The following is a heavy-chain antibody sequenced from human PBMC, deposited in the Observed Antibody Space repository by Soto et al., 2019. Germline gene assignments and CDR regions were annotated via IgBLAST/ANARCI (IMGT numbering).Heavy chain of an antibody. D-gene: IGHD1-26*01. CDR3: ARQDSELDYYYGMDV. CDR2: ISSSSSYI. CDR1: GFTFSSYS. J-gene: IGHJ6*02. V-gene: IGHV3-21*01. Sequence: GESLKISCAASGFTFSSYSMNWVRQAPGKGLEWVSSISSSSSYIYYADSVKGRFTISRDNAKNSLYLQMNSLRAEDTAVYYCARQDSELDYYYGMDVWGQGTTVTVS.